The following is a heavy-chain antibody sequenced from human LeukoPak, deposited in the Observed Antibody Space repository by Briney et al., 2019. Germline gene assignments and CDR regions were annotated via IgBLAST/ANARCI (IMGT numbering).Heavy chain of an antibody. J-gene: IGHJ5*02. D-gene: IGHD6-19*01. CDR3: AISKTNIAVAGT. Sequence: SETLSLTCTASGGSISSYYWSWIRQPPGKGLEWIGYIYYSGSTNYNPSLKSRVTISVDTSKNQFSLKLSSVTAADTAVYYCAISKTNIAVAGTWGQGTLVTVSS. V-gene: IGHV4-59*08. CDR2: IYYSGST. CDR1: GGSISSYY.